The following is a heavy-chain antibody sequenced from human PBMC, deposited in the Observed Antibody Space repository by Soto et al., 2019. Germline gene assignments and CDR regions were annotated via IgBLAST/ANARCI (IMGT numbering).Heavy chain of an antibody. Sequence: QVQLQESGSGLVKPSETLSLTCTVSGGSVSSGSYYWTWIRQPPGKGLEWIGYIYYTATTNYNPFPKGRVTISPDTSKNQFSLKLSSMNGADKAVHYCAKTYCTTKSCQAHGMEGWGQGTTGNVS. D-gene: IGHD2-8*01. CDR3: AKTYCTTKSCQAHGMEG. CDR2: IYYTATT. CDR1: GGSVSSGSYY. J-gene: IGHJ6*02. V-gene: IGHV4-61*01.